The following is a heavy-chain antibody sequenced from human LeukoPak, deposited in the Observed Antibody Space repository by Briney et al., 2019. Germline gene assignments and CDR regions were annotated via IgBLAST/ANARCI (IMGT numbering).Heavy chain of an antibody. Sequence: GGSLRLSCAASGFTFSSYGMHWVRQAPGKGLEWVAVIWYDGSNKYYADSVKGRFTISRDNSKNTLYLQMNSLRAEDTVVYYCARDPNFDSSGYFFDYWGQGTLVTVSS. CDR3: ARDPNFDSSGYFFDY. CDR2: IWYDGSNK. CDR1: GFTFSSYG. J-gene: IGHJ4*02. V-gene: IGHV3-33*01. D-gene: IGHD3-22*01.